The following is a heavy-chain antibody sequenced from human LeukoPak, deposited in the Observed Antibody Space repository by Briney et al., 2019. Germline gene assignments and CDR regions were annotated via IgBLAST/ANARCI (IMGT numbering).Heavy chain of an antibody. CDR1: GFTFSSYS. CDR3: AKETTYYYDTPIDYFDY. V-gene: IGHV3-21*01. Sequence: GESLRLSCAASGFTFSSYSMNWVRQAPGKGLEWVSSISSSSSYIYYADSVKGRFTISRDNAKNSLYLQMNSLRAEDTAVYYCAKETTYYYDTPIDYFDYWGQGTLVTVSS. J-gene: IGHJ4*02. D-gene: IGHD3-22*01. CDR2: ISSSSSYI.